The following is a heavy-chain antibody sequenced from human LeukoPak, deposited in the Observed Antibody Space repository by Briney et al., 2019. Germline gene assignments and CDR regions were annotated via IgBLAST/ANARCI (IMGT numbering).Heavy chain of an antibody. Sequence: GGSLRLSCAASGFTFSSYWMNWARQAPGKGLEWVAVISYDGSNKYYADSVKGRFTISRDNSKNTLYLQMNSLRAEDTAVYYCARDPDGSGGYYFDYWGQGTLVTVSS. V-gene: IGHV3-30-3*01. CDR1: GFTFSSYW. J-gene: IGHJ4*02. CDR3: ARDPDGSGGYYFDY. D-gene: IGHD3-10*01. CDR2: ISYDGSNK.